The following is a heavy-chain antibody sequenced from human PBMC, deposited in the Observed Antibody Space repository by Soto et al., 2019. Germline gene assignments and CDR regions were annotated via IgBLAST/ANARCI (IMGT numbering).Heavy chain of an antibody. CDR1: GFTFSDYY. J-gene: IGHJ4*02. Sequence: QVQLVESGGGLVKPGGSLTLSCAASGFTFSDYYMSWIRHAPGRGLEGASYIGGSGTNIYYAQSVEGRFTISRNNAKNSLHLQMDSLSAGDTAVYYCERDRGGQRSGITGVGYWGQGVLVTVFS. D-gene: IGHD2-8*02. CDR3: ERDRGGQRSGITGVGY. CDR2: IGGSGTNI. V-gene: IGHV3-11*01.